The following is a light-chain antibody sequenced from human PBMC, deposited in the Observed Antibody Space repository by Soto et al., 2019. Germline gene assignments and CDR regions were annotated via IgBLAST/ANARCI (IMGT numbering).Light chain of an antibody. CDR3: QQYNNWPPT. J-gene: IGKJ1*01. V-gene: IGKV3-15*01. Sequence: EIVMTQSPGTLSVSPGERATLSCMASQSVRRNLAWYQQKPGQAPRLLIYGASTRATGIPAGLSGSGSGTEFTLTISGLQSEDYAVYYWQQYNNWPPTFGQGTKVEIK. CDR2: GAS. CDR1: QSVRRN.